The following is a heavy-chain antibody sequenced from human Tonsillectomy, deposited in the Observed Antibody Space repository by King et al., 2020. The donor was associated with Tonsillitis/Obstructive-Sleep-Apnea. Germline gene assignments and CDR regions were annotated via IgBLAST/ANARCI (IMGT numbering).Heavy chain of an antibody. CDR1: GFTFTSHA. V-gene: IGHV3-30*04. CDR3: AREGYQLLDLHYYYYMDV. CDR2: ISSEGGHI. D-gene: IGHD2-2*02. Sequence: VQLVESGGGVVQPGGSLRLSCAASGFTFTSHAMHWVRQAPGKGLGGVTLISSEGGHIYYEDSVKGRFTISRDNSKNTLYLQMNSLRSEDTAVYYCAREGYQLLDLHYYYYMDVWGKGTTVTVSS. J-gene: IGHJ6*03.